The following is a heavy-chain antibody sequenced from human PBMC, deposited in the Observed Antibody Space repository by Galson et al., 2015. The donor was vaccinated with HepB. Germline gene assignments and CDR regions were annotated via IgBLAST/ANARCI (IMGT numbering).Heavy chain of an antibody. D-gene: IGHD3-16*01. J-gene: IGHJ3*02. Sequence: SLRLSCAASGFTSSTYVMNWVRQAPGKGLEWVSTISASGGSTYYADSVKGRFTISRDNSKNTLFLQMNSLRVEDTAVYYCAKPYGGEIHAFDIWGQGTMVTVSS. V-gene: IGHV3-23*01. CDR2: ISASGGST. CDR3: AKPYGGEIHAFDI. CDR1: GFTSSTYV.